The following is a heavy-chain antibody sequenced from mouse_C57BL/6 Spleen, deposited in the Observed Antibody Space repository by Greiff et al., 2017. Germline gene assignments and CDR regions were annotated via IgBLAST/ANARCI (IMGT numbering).Heavy chain of an antibody. CDR2: ISGGGGNT. CDR3: AKHDHYSNYAMDY. D-gene: IGHD2-5*01. V-gene: IGHV5-9*01. J-gene: IGHJ4*01. Sequence: EVKVVESGGGLVKPGGSLKLSCAASGFTFSSYTMSWVRQTPEKRLEWVATISGGGGNTYYPDSVKGRFTISRDNAKNTLYLQMSSLRSEDTALYYCAKHDHYSNYAMDYWGQGTSVTVSS. CDR1: GFTFSSYT.